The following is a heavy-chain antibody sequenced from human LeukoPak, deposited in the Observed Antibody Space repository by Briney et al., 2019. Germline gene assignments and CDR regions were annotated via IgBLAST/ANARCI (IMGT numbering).Heavy chain of an antibody. CDR3: ARDSSGWYPYYFDY. J-gene: IGHJ4*02. Sequence: PGGSLRLSCAASGFTFSSYWMSWVRQAPGKGLEWVANIKQDGSEKYYVDSVKGRFTISRDNAKNSLYLQMNSLRAEDTAVYHCARDSSGWYPYYFDYWGQGTLVTVSS. CDR2: IKQDGSEK. D-gene: IGHD6-19*01. V-gene: IGHV3-7*01. CDR1: GFTFSSYW.